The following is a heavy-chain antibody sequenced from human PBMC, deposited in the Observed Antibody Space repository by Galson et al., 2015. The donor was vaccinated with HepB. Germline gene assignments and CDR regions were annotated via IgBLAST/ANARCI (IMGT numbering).Heavy chain of an antibody. CDR2: ISSSSSYI. J-gene: IGHJ4*02. Sequence: SLRLSCAASGFTFSSYSMNWVRQAPGKGLEWVSSISSSSSYIYYADSVKGRFTISRDNAKNSLYLQMNSLRAEDTAVYYCAREPSDSSGWYFGRGDCYRCFDYWGQGTLVTVSS. CDR1: GFTFSSYS. V-gene: IGHV3-21*01. D-gene: IGHD2-21*02. CDR3: AREPSDSSGWYFGRGDCYRCFDY.